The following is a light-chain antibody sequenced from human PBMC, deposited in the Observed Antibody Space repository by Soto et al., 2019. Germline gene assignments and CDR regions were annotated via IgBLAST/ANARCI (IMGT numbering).Light chain of an antibody. CDR3: CSFAGRKTWV. CDR1: SSNIGAGYD. Sequence: QSVLTQPPSVSGAPGQRVTISCTGSSSNIGAGYDVHWYQQLPGTAPKLLIYGNSNRPSGVPDRFSGSKSGTSASLAITGLQAEDEADYYCCSFAGRKTWVFGGGTKLTVL. J-gene: IGLJ3*02. V-gene: IGLV1-40*01. CDR2: GNS.